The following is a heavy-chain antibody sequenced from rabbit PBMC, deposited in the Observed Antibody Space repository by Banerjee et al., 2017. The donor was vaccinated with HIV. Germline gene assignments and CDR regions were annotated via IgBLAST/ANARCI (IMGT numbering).Heavy chain of an antibody. Sequence: QEQLEESGGDLVKPEGSLTLTCTASGFTVSGSFWICWVRQAPGKGLEWIACIYADSGSTYSATWAKGRFTLSKTSSTTVTLQMTSLTAADTATYFCMRYGTGWGDNLWGPVTLVTVS. CDR2: IYADSGST. CDR1: GFTVSGSFW. V-gene: IGHV1S45*01. CDR3: MRYGTGWGDNL. D-gene: IGHD4-1*01. J-gene: IGHJ4*01.